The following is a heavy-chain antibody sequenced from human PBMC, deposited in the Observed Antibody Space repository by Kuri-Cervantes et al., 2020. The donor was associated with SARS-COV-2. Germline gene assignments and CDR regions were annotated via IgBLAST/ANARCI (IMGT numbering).Heavy chain of an antibody. CDR2: ISSSSSYI. Sequence: GESLKISCAASGFTFSSYSMNWVRQAPGKGLEWVSSISSSSSYIYYADSVKGRFTISRDNAKNSLYLQMNSLRAEDTAVYYCARGVTIFGEDVWGQGTTVTVSS. CDR1: GFTFSSYS. CDR3: ARGVTIFGEDV. V-gene: IGHV3-21*04. J-gene: IGHJ6*02. D-gene: IGHD3-3*01.